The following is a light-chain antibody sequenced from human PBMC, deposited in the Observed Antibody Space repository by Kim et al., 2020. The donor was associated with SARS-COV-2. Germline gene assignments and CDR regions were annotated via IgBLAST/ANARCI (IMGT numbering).Light chain of an antibody. CDR1: RIGSKI. CDR2: YDS. CDR3: QVWDSTTDHRVV. V-gene: IGLV3-21*04. Sequence: PGKEARVSCGGNRIGSKIVHWYQQKSGQAPVLVIYYDSDRPSGIPERFSGSNSGNTATLTISRVEAGDEAYYYCQVWDSTTDHRVVFGGGTKLTVL. J-gene: IGLJ2*01.